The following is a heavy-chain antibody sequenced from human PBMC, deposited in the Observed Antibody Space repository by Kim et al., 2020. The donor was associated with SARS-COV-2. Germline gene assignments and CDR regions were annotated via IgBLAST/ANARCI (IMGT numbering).Heavy chain of an antibody. V-gene: IGHV4-34*01. CDR3: ARPATKNWFDP. Sequence: TFNPSLKSRVTRSVDTSKNQFALKLSSVTAAATAVYYCARPATKNWFDPWGQGTLVTVSS. J-gene: IGHJ5*02.